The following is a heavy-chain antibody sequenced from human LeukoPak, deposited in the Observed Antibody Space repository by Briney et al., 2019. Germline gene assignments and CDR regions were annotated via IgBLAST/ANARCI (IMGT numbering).Heavy chain of an antibody. CDR2: INPNSGGT. Sequence: ASVKVSCKASGYTSTGYYMHWVRQAPGQGLEWMGWINPNSGGTNYAQKFQGRVTMTRDTSISTAYMELSRLRSDDTAVYYCARVRVVGATWDPPSLFDYWGQGTLVTVSS. CDR1: GYTSTGYY. J-gene: IGHJ4*02. V-gene: IGHV1-2*02. D-gene: IGHD1-26*01. CDR3: ARVRVVGATWDPPSLFDY.